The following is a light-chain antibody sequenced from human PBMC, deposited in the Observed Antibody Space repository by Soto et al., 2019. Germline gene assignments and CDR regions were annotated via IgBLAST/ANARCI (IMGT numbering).Light chain of an antibody. Sequence: SQLTQSPSSLSASVGDRVTITCRASQGISNYLAWYQQKPGKAPKLLIYAASTLQSGVPSRFRGRGSGTDFTLTISSLQPEDFATYYCQQLNSYSPRLIFGGGTKVEIK. CDR3: QQLNSYSPRLI. J-gene: IGKJ4*01. CDR1: QGISNY. CDR2: AAS. V-gene: IGKV1-9*01.